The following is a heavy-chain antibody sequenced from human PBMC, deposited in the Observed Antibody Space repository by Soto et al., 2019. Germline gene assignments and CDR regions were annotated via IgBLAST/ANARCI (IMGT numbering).Heavy chain of an antibody. V-gene: IGHV4-34*01. D-gene: IGHD5-12*01. CDR1: GGSFSGYY. Sequence: SETLSLTCAVYGGSFSGYYWSWIRQPPGKGLEWIGEINHSGSTNYNPSLKSRVTISVDTSKNQFSLKLSSVTAADTAVYYCARRWRLRLGGAYDFDYWGQGTLVTVSS. CDR3: ARRWRLRLGGAYDFDY. J-gene: IGHJ4*02. CDR2: INHSGST.